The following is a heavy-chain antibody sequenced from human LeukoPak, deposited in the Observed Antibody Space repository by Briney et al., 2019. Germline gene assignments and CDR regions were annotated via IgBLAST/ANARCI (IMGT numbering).Heavy chain of an antibody. V-gene: IGHV3-48*03. D-gene: IGHD3-10*01. CDR1: GFTFSSYE. CDR3: ARDLTHYYGSGNWFDP. J-gene: IGHJ5*02. Sequence: GGSLRLSCAASGFTFSSYEMNWVRQAPGKGLEWVSYISSSGSTTYYADSVKGRFTISRDNAKNSLYLQMNSLRAEDTAVYYCARDLTHYYGSGNWFDPWGQGTLVTVSS. CDR2: ISSSGSTT.